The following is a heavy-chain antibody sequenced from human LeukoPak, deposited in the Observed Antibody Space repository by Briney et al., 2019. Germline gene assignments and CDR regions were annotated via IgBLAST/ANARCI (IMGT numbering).Heavy chain of an antibody. J-gene: IGHJ3*02. D-gene: IGHD3-10*01. CDR1: GGSISSYY. V-gene: IGHV4-59*01. CDR2: IYYSGST. Sequence: PSETLSLTCTVSGGSISSYYWSWIRQPPGKGLEGIGYIYYSGSTNYNPSLKGRVTQYVDTSKNHVSPELDPVTAADTAVYYCARFGLKAFDIWGQGTMVTVSS. CDR3: ARFGLKAFDI.